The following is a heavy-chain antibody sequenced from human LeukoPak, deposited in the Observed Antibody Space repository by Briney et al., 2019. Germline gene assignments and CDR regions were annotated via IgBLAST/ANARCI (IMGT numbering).Heavy chain of an antibody. J-gene: IGHJ1*01. D-gene: IGHD3-22*01. Sequence: QPGGSLRLSCSASGLSFDEYTMHWVRQAPGKGLEWVSLIHWNAASSYYADSVRGRFTISRDNNKNSLYLQMHTLRPEDTALYYCARGGYFDSSGYYGYFQHWGQGTPVTVSS. CDR1: GLSFDEYT. CDR2: IHWNAASS. CDR3: ARGGYFDSSGYYGYFQH. V-gene: IGHV3-43*01.